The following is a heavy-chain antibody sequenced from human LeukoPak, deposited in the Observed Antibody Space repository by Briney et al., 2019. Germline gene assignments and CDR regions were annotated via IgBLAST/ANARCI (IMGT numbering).Heavy chain of an antibody. J-gene: IGHJ4*02. CDR1: GFTLSEHY. CDR2: SRNKANSYTT. Sequence: PGGSLRLSCAASGFTLSEHYMDWFRQAPGKGLEWAGRSRNKANSYTTEYAASVKGRFTISRDDSKNSLYLQMNSLKTEDTAVYYCASWTSGYWGQGTLVTVSS. CDR3: ASWTSGY. D-gene: IGHD3/OR15-3a*01. V-gene: IGHV3-72*01.